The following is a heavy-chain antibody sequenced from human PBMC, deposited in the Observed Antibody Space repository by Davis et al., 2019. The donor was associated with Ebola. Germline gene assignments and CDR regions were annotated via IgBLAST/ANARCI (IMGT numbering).Heavy chain of an antibody. CDR2: IKQDGSEK. D-gene: IGHD6-13*01. CDR3: AKDTRPYSSSPLDY. J-gene: IGHJ4*02. Sequence: PGGSLRLSCAASGFTFSSYWMSWVRQAPGKGLEWVANIKQDGSEKYYADSVKGRFTISRDNSKNTLYLQMNSLRAEDTAVYYCAKDTRPYSSSPLDYWGQGTLVTVSS. V-gene: IGHV3-7*01. CDR1: GFTFSSYW.